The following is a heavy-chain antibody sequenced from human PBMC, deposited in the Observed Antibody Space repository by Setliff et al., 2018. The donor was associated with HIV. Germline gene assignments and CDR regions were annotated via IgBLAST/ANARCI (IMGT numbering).Heavy chain of an antibody. CDR1: GGTFSSYA. CDR3: ATEVYGGRHEGTFQH. Sequence: GASVKVSCKPSGGTFSSYAITWVQQAPGKGLEWMGRVDPQDGETLYAEKFQGRVTITADTSTDTAYMELSSLRSEDTAVYYCATEVYGGRHEGTFQHWGQGTLVTVSS. D-gene: IGHD4-17*01. CDR2: VDPQDGET. J-gene: IGHJ1*01. V-gene: IGHV1-69-2*01.